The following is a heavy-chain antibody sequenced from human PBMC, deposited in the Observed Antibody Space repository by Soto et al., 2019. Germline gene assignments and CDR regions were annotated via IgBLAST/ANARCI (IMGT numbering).Heavy chain of an antibody. J-gene: IGHJ3*02. V-gene: IGHV3-15*01. CDR2: IKSKTDGGTT. CDR3: TKVVVPAAMSAFDI. D-gene: IGHD2-2*01. CDR1: GFTFSNAW. Sequence: EVQLVESGGGLVKPGGCLRLSCAASGFTFSNAWMSWVRQAPGKGLEWVGRIKSKTDGGTTDYAAPVKGRFTISRDDSKNTLYLQMNSLKTEDTAVYYCTKVVVPAAMSAFDIWGQGTMVTVSS.